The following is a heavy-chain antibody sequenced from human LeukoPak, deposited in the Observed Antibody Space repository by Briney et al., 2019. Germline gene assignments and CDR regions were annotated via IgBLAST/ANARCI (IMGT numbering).Heavy chain of an antibody. J-gene: IGHJ4*02. CDR2: TSADESIK. CDR3: ARDPFLGGPDFLDY. Sequence: GSLRLSCTVSGFPFSDYVVHWVRQAPGKGVEWVAVTSADESIKSYSDSVRGRFTISRDNFNNILYLQMDSLGLEDTAVYFCARDPFLGGPDFLDYWGRGTLVTVSS. CDR1: GFPFSDYV. D-gene: IGHD1-26*01. V-gene: IGHV3-30*03.